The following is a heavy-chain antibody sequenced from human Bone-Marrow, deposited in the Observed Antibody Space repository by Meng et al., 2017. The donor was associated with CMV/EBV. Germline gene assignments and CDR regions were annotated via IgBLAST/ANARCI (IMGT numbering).Heavy chain of an antibody. CDR1: GYTFTSHG. CDR3: ARAARPRFRFDP. Sequence: ASVKVSCKASGYTFTSHGISWVRQAPGQGLEWMGWISAYNGNTNYAQKLQGRVTMTTDTSTSTAYMELRSLRSDDTAVYYCARAARPRFRFDPWGQGTLVTVSS. J-gene: IGHJ5*02. D-gene: IGHD6-6*01. V-gene: IGHV1-18*01. CDR2: ISAYNGNT.